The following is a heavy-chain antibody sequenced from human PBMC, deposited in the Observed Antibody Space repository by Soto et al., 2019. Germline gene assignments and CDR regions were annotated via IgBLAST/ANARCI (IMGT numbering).Heavy chain of an antibody. Sequence: EVPLVESGGGLVQPGGSLRLSCAASGFTFSSYWMHWVRQVPGKGLVWVSRIHFDGSTTHYADSVKGRFTVSRDNAKNTLFLQMNSLRTEDTALYYCARDAYIRGYYQFDYWGQGTLVTVSS. CDR1: GFTFSSYW. V-gene: IGHV3-74*01. CDR3: ARDAYIRGYYQFDY. CDR2: IHFDGSTT. J-gene: IGHJ4*02. D-gene: IGHD1-26*01.